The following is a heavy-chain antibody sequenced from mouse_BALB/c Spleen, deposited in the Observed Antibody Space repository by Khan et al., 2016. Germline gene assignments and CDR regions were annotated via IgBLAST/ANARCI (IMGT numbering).Heavy chain of an antibody. CDR2: INTYTGEP. D-gene: IGHD2-3*01. V-gene: IGHV9-3-1*01. CDR3: ARGPMKYYARDY. Sequence: QIQLVQSGPELKKPGETVKISCKASGYTFTNYGMNWVKQAPGKGLKWMGWINTYTGEPTYDDDFKGRFAFSLETSASTAYLQLTTLKNEDTATYFCARGPMKYYARDYWGQGTSVTGSS. CDR1: GYTFTNYG. J-gene: IGHJ4*01.